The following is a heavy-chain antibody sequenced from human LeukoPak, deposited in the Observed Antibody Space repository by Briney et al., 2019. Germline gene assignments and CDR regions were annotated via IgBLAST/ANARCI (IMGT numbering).Heavy chain of an antibody. V-gene: IGHV3-23*01. CDR2: ISGSGGST. Sequence: GGSLRLSCAASGFTVSTSYMNWVRQAPGKGLEWVSAISGSGGSTYYADSVKGRFTISRDNSKNTLYLQMNSLRAEDTAVYYCAKFGFEYNWGQGTLVTVSS. J-gene: IGHJ4*02. CDR3: AKFGFEYN. CDR1: GFTVSTSY. D-gene: IGHD2/OR15-2a*01.